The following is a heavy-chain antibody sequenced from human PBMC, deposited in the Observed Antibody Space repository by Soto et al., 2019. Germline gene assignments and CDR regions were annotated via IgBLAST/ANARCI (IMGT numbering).Heavy chain of an antibody. D-gene: IGHD3-22*01. CDR1: GGSVNNYY. Sequence: PSETLSLTCTVSGGSVNNYYWSWFRLSPGKGLEWIGYIYYTGRTNYNPSLESRVTISVDTSKNQFSLNLRSVTAADTAVYYCARDSSDSWYSPMDPWGQGILVTVSS. CDR2: IYYTGRT. V-gene: IGHV4-59*02. J-gene: IGHJ5*02. CDR3: ARDSSDSWYSPMDP.